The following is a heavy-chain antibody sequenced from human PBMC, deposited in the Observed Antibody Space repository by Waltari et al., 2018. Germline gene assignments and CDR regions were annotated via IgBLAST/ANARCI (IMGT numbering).Heavy chain of an antibody. J-gene: IGHJ4*02. Sequence: EVQLVESGGRSVLPGESLRLSCAASGFKFINYEINWVRQAPGKGLGWIAYIGSSGSTIYYADAGKGRFTVSRDNARDSAFLQMDTLRVEDTAVYFCARAGLSRPCDWPYFDSWGPGTLVTVSS. CDR1: GFKFINYE. D-gene: IGHD2-21*02. V-gene: IGHV3-48*03. CDR3: ARAGLSRPCDWPYFDS. CDR2: IGSSGSTI.